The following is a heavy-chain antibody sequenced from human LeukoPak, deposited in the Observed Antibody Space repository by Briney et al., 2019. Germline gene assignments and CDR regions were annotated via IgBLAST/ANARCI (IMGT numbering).Heavy chain of an antibody. CDR2: MYYSGST. CDR1: GGSISSYY. D-gene: IGHD5-24*01. Sequence: SETLSLTCTVSGGSISSYYWSWIPQPTGKGLEWTAYMYYSGSTNYNPSLKSRVTISVDTSKNQFSLKLSSVTAADTSVYYCARDDGYNFWYFAYWGQGSLVTVSS. J-gene: IGHJ4*02. CDR3: ARDDGYNFWYFAY. V-gene: IGHV4-59*01.